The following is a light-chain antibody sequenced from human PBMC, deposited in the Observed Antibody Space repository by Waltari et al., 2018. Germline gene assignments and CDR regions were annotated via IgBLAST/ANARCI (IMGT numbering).Light chain of an antibody. CDR1: SDLNVGSYN. J-gene: IGLJ3*02. CDR2: YYSDSDK. V-gene: IGLV5-37*01. Sequence: QPVLTQPPSSSASPGESDRLTCTLPSDLNVGSYNIYWYQQKPGSPPRYLLYYYSDSDKGQGSGVPSRFSGSKDASANTGILLISGLQSEDEADYYCMIWPSIFWVFGGGTKLTVL. CDR3: MIWPSIFWV.